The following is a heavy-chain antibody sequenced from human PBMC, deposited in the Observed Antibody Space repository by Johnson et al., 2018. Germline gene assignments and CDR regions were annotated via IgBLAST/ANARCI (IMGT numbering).Heavy chain of an antibody. V-gene: IGHV1-46*01. CDR2: INPSGGST. CDR1: GYTFTSYY. D-gene: IGHD5-18*01. CDR3: AREGGYTYGYKAFDI. J-gene: IGHJ3*02. Sequence: QVQLVESGAEVKKXGASVKVSCKASGYTFTSYYMHWVRQAPGQGLEWMGIINPSGGSTTYAQKFKGRVTMTRDTSTSTVQMKLSSLRSEDTAVYYCAREGGYTYGYKAFDIWGQGTMVTVSS.